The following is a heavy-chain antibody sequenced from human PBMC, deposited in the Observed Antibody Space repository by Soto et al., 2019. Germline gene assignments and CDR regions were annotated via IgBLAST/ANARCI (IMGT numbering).Heavy chain of an antibody. J-gene: IGHJ4*02. Sequence: PSETLSLTCAVYSGSFSGYYCSWIRQPPGKGLEWIGEIYHGLSIVYNPSLKSRVTISGDSSKNQFSLKLSSVTAADTAVYYCARHGGYYFDYRGQGTLVTVSS. CDR1: SGSFSGYY. D-gene: IGHD3-16*01. V-gene: IGHV4-34*01. CDR3: ARHGGYYFDY. CDR2: IYHGLSI.